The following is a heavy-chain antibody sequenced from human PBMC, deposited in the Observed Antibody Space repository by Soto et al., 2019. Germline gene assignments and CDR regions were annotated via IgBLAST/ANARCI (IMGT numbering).Heavy chain of an antibody. CDR3: TTHPSSTYKGIDS. CDR2: IKSKTDGATA. J-gene: IGHJ4*02. V-gene: IGHV3-15*07. D-gene: IGHD6-13*01. CDR1: GFTFNNAW. Sequence: EVQLVESGGGLVEPGGSLRLSCTASGFTFNNAWMNWVRQAPGKGLEWVGRIKSKTDGATAHYAAPVKGRFTISRDDSKNTLYLQMNSLKTEDTAVFYCTTHPSSTYKGIDSWGQGTLVTVAS.